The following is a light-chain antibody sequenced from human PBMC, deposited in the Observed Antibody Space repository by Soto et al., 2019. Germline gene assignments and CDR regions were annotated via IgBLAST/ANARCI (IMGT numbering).Light chain of an antibody. V-gene: IGKV4-1*01. CDR2: WAS. Sequence: DIVLTQSPDSLAVSLDERATISCKSSQSVLDRSNNKNYLAWYQQKPGQPPKMLIYWASTRESGVPDRFSGSGSGTDFTLTISGLQSEDVAVYFCHQYNTSPQTFGQGTTVEIK. CDR3: HQYNTSPQT. CDR1: QSVLDRSNNKNY. J-gene: IGKJ1*01.